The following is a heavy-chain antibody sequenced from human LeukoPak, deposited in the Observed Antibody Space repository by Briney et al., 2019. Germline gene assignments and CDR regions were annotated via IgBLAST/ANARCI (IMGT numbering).Heavy chain of an antibody. CDR1: GSSISSGTYY. V-gene: IGHV4-39*02. Sequence: PSETLSLTCTVSGSSISSGTYYWGWIRQPPGKGLEWIGSIYYSGSTYYNPSLKSRVTISIDTSKNHFSLKLSSVTAADTAVYFCARHTYYDYGMDVWGQGTTVTVSS. J-gene: IGHJ6*02. CDR3: ARHTYYDYGMDV. CDR2: IYYSGST.